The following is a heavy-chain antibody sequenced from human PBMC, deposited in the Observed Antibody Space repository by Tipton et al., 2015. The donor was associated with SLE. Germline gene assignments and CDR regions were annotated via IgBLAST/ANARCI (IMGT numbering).Heavy chain of an antibody. CDR3: ARDEYSSSRPFDY. CDR1: GGSISSYY. Sequence: TLSLTCTVSGGSISSYYWSWIRQPPGKGLEWIGYIYYSGSTYYNPSLKSRVTISGDTSKNLFSLKLSSVTAADTAVYYCARDEYSSSRPFDYWGQGTLVTVSS. CDR2: IYYSGST. D-gene: IGHD6-6*01. V-gene: IGHV4-59*12. J-gene: IGHJ4*02.